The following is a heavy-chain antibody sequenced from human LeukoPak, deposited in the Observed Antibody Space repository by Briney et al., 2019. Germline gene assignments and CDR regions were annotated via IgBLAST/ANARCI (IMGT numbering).Heavy chain of an antibody. V-gene: IGHV4-61*08. CDR3: ARQRGTAMAPYYYYGMDV. CDR1: GGSISSGGYY. D-gene: IGHD5-18*01. CDR2: IYYSGST. Sequence: PSETLSLTCTVSGGSISSGGYYWSWIRQPPGKGLEWIGYIYYSGSTNYNPSLKSRVTISVDTSKNQFSLKLSSVTAADTAVYYCARQRGTAMAPYYYYGMDVWGQGTTVTVSS. J-gene: IGHJ6*02.